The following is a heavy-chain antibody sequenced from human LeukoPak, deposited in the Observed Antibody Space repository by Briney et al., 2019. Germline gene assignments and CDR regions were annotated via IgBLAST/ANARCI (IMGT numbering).Heavy chain of an antibody. CDR3: ARVGLAYCSGGSCPDY. V-gene: IGHV1-69*05. Sequence: ASVKVSCKASGGTFSSYAISWVRQAPGQGLEWMGGIIRIFGTANYAQKFQGRVTITTDESTSTAYMELSSLRSEDTAVYYCARVGLAYCSGGSCPDYWGQGTLVTVSS. CDR2: IIRIFGTA. J-gene: IGHJ4*02. D-gene: IGHD2-15*01. CDR1: GGTFSSYA.